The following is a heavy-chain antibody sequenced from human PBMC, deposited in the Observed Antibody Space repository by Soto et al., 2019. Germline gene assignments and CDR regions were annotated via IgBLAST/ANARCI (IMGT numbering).Heavy chain of an antibody. CDR1: GFTFTNYA. V-gene: IGHV3-64*01. CDR2: ISSNGGST. CDR3: ARGPAFFDY. J-gene: IGHJ4*02. Sequence: EVQLVESGGGLVQPGGSLRLSCAASGFTFTNYAMHWVRQAPGKGLEYVSAISSNGGSTYYANSVKGRFTTSRDNSKNTLYLQMGSLRAEDMAVYYCARGPAFFDYWGQGTLVTVSS.